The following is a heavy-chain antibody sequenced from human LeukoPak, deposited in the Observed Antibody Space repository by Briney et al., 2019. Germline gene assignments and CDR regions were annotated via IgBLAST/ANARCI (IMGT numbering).Heavy chain of an antibody. CDR1: GFSPSTRGVG. D-gene: IGHD6-13*01. J-gene: IGHJ4*02. CDR3: AHSASSSWYEKEFDY. Sequence: SGPTLVKPTQTLTLTCTFSGFSPSTRGVGVGWIRQPPGKALEWLALIYWNDDKRYSPSLKSRLTITKDTSKNQVVLTMTNMDPVDTATYYCAHSASSSWYEKEFDYWGQGTLVTVSS. CDR2: IYWNDDK. V-gene: IGHV2-5*01.